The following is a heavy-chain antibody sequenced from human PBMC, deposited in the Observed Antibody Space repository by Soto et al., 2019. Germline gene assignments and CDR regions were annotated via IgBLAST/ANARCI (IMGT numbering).Heavy chain of an antibody. CDR2: T. Sequence: TGYAQKFQGRVTMSRNISTNTAYMELSSLRYEDTAVYYCARVKGTDAFDIWGQGTMVTVSS. J-gene: IGHJ3*02. V-gene: IGHV1-8*01. CDR3: ARVKGTDAFDI. D-gene: IGHD3-10*01.